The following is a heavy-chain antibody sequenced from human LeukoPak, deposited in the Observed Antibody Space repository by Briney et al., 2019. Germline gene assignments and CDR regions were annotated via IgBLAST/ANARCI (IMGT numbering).Heavy chain of an antibody. CDR2: IYYSGST. Sequence: PSGTLSLTCAVSGGPISSNNWWSWVRQPPGKGLEWIGYIYYSGSTYYNPSLKSRVTISVDTSKNQFSLKLSSVTAADTAVYYCARDNYYGSGSYTPNWFDPWGQGALVTVSS. CDR3: ARDNYYGSGSYTPNWFDP. CDR1: GGPISSNNW. J-gene: IGHJ5*02. V-gene: IGHV4-4*02. D-gene: IGHD3-10*01.